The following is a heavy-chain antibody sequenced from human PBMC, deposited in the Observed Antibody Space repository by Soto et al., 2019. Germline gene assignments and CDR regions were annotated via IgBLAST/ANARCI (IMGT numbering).Heavy chain of an antibody. CDR1: GFTFSNAW. J-gene: IGHJ6*02. D-gene: IGHD2-15*01. V-gene: IGHV3-15*07. Sequence: GGSLRLSCAASGFTFSNAWMNWVRQAPGKGLEWVSRIKSKTDGGTTDYAAPVKGRFTISRDDSKNTLYLQMNSLKTEDTAVYYCTTIPPGDCSGGSCYYYYYGMDVWGQGTTVTVSS. CDR3: TTIPPGDCSGGSCYYYYYGMDV. CDR2: IKSKTDGGTT.